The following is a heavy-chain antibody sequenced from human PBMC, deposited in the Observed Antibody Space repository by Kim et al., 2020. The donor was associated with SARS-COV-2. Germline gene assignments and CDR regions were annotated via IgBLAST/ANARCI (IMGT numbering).Heavy chain of an antibody. D-gene: IGHD5-12*01. Sequence: ASVKVSCKASGYTFTSYDINWVRQATGQGLEWMGWMNPNSGNTGYAQKFQGRVTMTRNTSISTAYMELSSLRSEDTAVYYCASSYSGYDRGDYWGQGTLVTVSS. CDR1: GYTFTSYD. V-gene: IGHV1-8*01. CDR2: MNPNSGNT. J-gene: IGHJ4*02. CDR3: ASSYSGYDRGDY.